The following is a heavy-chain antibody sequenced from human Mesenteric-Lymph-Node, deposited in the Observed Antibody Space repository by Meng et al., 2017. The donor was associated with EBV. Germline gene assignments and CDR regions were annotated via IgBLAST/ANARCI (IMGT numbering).Heavy chain of an antibody. J-gene: IGHJ4*02. D-gene: IGHD6-6*01. Sequence: VRMVMSGAGVKKPGSSVRVSCKASGGTFSTYALSWARQAPGQGLEWMGGIIPIFGAANYAQNFQARITITADKSTSIAYMELSSLRSEDTAVYYCARGSSSALYFFDYWGQGPLVTVSS. CDR1: GGTFSTYA. CDR2: IIPIFGAA. CDR3: ARGSSSALYFFDY. V-gene: IGHV1-69*06.